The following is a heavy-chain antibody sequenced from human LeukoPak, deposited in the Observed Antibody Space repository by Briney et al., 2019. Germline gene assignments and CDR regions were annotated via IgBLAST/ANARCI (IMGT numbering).Heavy chain of an antibody. V-gene: IGHV3-74*01. CDR2: INSDGSST. CDR1: GFTFSSYW. Sequence: GGSLRLSCAASGFTFSSYWMHWVRQAPGKGLVWVSCINSDGSSTRYADSVKGRFTISRDNAKNTLYLQMNSLRAEDTAVYYCARDWRYSNYAAANWFDPWGQGTLVTVSS. D-gene: IGHD4-11*01. CDR3: ARDWRYSNYAAANWFDP. J-gene: IGHJ5*02.